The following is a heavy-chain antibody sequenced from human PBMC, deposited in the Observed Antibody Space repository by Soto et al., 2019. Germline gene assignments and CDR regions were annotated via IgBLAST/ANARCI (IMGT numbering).Heavy chain of an antibody. J-gene: IGHJ4*02. V-gene: IGHV3-21*01. Sequence: GGSLRLSCAASGFTFSSYSMNWVRQAPGEGLEWVSSITSYSSYIYYADSLKGRFTISRDNAKNSLYLQMNSLRAEDTAVYYCARGLHYYGSGTYLDYWGQGTLVTVSS. D-gene: IGHD3-10*01. CDR2: ITSYSSYI. CDR1: GFTFSSYS. CDR3: ARGLHYYGSGTYLDY.